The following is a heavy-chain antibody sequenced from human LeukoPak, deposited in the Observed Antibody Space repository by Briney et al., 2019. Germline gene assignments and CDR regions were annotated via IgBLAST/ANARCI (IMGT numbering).Heavy chain of an antibody. J-gene: IGHJ4*02. V-gene: IGHV3-7*01. Sequence: ETLSLTCTVSGGSISGSSYFWGWVRQAPGKGLEWVANIKQDGSEKYYVDSVKGRFTISRDNAKNSLYLQMNSLRAVDTAVYYCATIRYGDYVFDYWGQGTLVTVSS. CDR1: GGSISGSSYF. CDR2: IKQDGSEK. CDR3: ATIRYGDYVFDY. D-gene: IGHD4-17*01.